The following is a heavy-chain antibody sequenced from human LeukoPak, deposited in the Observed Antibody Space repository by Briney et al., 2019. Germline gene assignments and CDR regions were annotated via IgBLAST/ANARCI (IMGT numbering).Heavy chain of an antibody. D-gene: IGHD4-17*01. CDR2: ISYDGSNK. V-gene: IGHV3-30-3*01. CDR1: GFTFSSYA. J-gene: IGHJ3*02. Sequence: GGSLRLSCAASGFTFSSYAMHWVRQAPGKALDWVAGISYDGSNKYYADSVKGRFTISRDNWKNTLYLQMNSLRAEDTAVYYCASRTIDTVTTWNYAFDIWGQGTMVTVSS. CDR3: ASRTIDTVTTWNYAFDI.